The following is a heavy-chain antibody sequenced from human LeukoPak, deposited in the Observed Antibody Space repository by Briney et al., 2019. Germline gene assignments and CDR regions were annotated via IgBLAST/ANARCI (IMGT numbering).Heavy chain of an antibody. J-gene: IGHJ6*02. D-gene: IGHD2-21*01. CDR2: ISSSSSYI. CDR3: ARDLLLAGHYYYGMDV. CDR1: GFTFSSYS. V-gene: IGHV3-21*01. Sequence: GSLRLSCAASGFTFSSYSMNWVRQAPGKGLEWVSSISSSSSYIHYADSVEGRFTISRDNAKNSLYLQMNSLRAEDTAVYYCARDLLLAGHYYYGMDVWGQGTTVTVSS.